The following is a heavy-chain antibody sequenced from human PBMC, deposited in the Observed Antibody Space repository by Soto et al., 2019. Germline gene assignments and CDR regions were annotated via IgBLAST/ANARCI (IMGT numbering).Heavy chain of an antibody. CDR2: ISGSGGST. Sequence: PGGSLRLSCAASGFTLSSYAMSWVRQAPGKGLEWVSAISGSGGSTYYADSVKGRFTISRDNSKNTRYLQMNSLRAEDTAVYYCARGGYSYVKPEGDYYYGMDVWGQGTTVTVSS. V-gene: IGHV3-23*01. J-gene: IGHJ6*02. CDR1: GFTLSSYA. D-gene: IGHD5-18*01. CDR3: ARGGYSYVKPEGDYYYGMDV.